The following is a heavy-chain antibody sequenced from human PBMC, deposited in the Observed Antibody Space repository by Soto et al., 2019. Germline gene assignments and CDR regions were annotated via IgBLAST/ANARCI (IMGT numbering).Heavy chain of an antibody. CDR3: ARAPIWGPTGDFDY. CDR1: GYTFTDYH. V-gene: IGHV1-2*02. J-gene: IGHJ4*02. CDR2: ITPKSGEI. Sequence: QVHLVQSGAEVKRPGDSVKVSCKASGYTFTDYHIHWVRQAPGQGLEWMGRITPKSGEIYYSPKLQGRVTLTRATSISTAYMELTPLRLDDTAVYYCARAPIWGPTGDFDYWGQGTLATVSS. D-gene: IGHD1-26*01.